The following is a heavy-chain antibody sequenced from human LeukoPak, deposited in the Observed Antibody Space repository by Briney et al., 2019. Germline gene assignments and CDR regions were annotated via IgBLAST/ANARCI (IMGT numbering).Heavy chain of an antibody. D-gene: IGHD1-26*01. V-gene: IGHV4-59*01. CDR3: AREAQQYSGSYYVDY. Sequence: SETLSLTCNVSGASINSYRWNWIRQPPGKGLEWIGYIYYSGSTNYNPSLKSRVTISVDTSKNQFSLKLSSVTAADTAVYYCAREAQQYSGSYYVDYWGQGTLVTVSS. CDR1: GASINSYR. CDR2: IYYSGST. J-gene: IGHJ4*02.